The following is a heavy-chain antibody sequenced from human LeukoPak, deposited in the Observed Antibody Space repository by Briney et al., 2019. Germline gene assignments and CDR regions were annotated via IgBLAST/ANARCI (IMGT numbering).Heavy chain of an antibody. CDR3: ARDLAYNYGDPHYFDY. Sequence: ASVKVSCKASGYTFTSYYMHWVRQAPGQGLEWMGWISAYNGNTNYAQKLQGRVTMTTDTSTSTAYMDLRSLRSDDSAVYYCARDLAYNYGDPHYFDYWGQGTLVTVSS. J-gene: IGHJ4*02. V-gene: IGHV1-18*04. CDR1: GYTFTSYY. D-gene: IGHD5-24*01. CDR2: ISAYNGNT.